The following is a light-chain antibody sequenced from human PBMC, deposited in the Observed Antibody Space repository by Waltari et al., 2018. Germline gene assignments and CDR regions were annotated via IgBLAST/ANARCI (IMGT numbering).Light chain of an antibody. CDR1: SSDVGGYNY. V-gene: IGLV2-14*03. CDR2: DVS. Sequence: QSALTQPASVYGSPGQSITISCPGTSSDVGGYNYVSWYQQHPGKAPKLMIYDVSNRPSGVSNRFSGSKSGNTASLTISGLQAEDEADYYCSSYTSSSTLDVFGTGTKVTVL. J-gene: IGLJ1*01. CDR3: SSYTSSSTLDV.